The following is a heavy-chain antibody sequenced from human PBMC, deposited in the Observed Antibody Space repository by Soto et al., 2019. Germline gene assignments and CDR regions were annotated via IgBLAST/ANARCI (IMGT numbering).Heavy chain of an antibody. Sequence: SVKVSCKAPGVTFSSFAISWVRQAPGQGLEWMGGIIPIFGTANYAQKFQGRVTITADESTSTAYMELSSLRSEDTAVYYCAGALTIFGVVIRPLYGMDVWGQGTTVTVSS. V-gene: IGHV1-69*13. CDR1: GVTFSSFA. CDR2: IIPIFGTA. CDR3: AGALTIFGVVIRPLYGMDV. J-gene: IGHJ6*02. D-gene: IGHD3-3*01.